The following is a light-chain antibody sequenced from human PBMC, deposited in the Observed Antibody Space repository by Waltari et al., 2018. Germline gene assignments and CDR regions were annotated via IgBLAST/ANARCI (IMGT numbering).Light chain of an antibody. V-gene: IGKV2-24*01. CDR2: KIS. CDR1: QSLVHENGNTY. CDR3: MQATQFPRT. Sequence: DIVMTQTPLSSPVTLGQPASISCRSSQSLVHENGNTYLNWLQQRPGQPPRLLIYKISKRFSGVPARFSGSGAGTDFTLKISRVEPEDVGVYYCMQATQFPRTFGQGTKVEIK. J-gene: IGKJ1*01.